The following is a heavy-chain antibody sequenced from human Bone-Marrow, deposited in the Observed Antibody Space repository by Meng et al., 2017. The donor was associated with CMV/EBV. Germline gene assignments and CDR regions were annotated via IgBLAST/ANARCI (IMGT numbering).Heavy chain of an antibody. J-gene: IGHJ6*02. V-gene: IGHV1-69*04. CDR2: IIPILGIA. D-gene: IGHD6-6*01. Sequence: SVNVSCKASGGTFSSYTISWVRQAPGQGLEWMGRIIPILGIANCAQKFQGRVTITADKSTSTAYMELSSLGSEDTAVYYWARDGSSSYYGMDVWGQGTTVTVSS. CDR1: GGTFSSYT. CDR3: ARDGSSSYYGMDV.